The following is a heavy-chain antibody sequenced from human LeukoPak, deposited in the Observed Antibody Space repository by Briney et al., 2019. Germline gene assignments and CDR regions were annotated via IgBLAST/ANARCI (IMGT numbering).Heavy chain of an antibody. Sequence: GGSLRLSCAASGFTFSSYGMHWVRQAPGKGLEWVAVIWYDGSNKYYADSVKGRFTISRDNSMNTLYLQMNSLRAEDTAVYYCARIRGYSYGHLDYWGQGTLVTVSS. CDR1: GFTFSSYG. D-gene: IGHD5-18*01. CDR3: ARIRGYSYGHLDY. CDR2: IWYDGSNK. V-gene: IGHV3-33*01. J-gene: IGHJ4*02.